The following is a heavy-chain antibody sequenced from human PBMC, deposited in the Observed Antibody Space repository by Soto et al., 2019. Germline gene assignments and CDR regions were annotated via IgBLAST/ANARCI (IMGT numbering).Heavy chain of an antibody. D-gene: IGHD3-3*01. CDR3: ARGQGRFLEWFLVA. CDR1: GGTFSSYA. V-gene: IGHV1-69*13. Sequence: ASVKVSCKASGGTFSSYAISWVRQAPGQGLEWMGGIIPIFGTANYAQKFQGRVTITADESTSTAYMELSSLRSEDTAVYYCARGQGRFLEWFLVAWGQGTLVTVSS. CDR2: IIPIFGTA. J-gene: IGHJ4*02.